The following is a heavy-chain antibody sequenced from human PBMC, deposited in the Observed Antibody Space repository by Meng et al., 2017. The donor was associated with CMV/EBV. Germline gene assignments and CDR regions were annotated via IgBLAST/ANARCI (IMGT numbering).Heavy chain of an antibody. CDR1: GYTFTSYD. D-gene: IGHD5-18*01. CDR3: AREGRGYSYGYYYYYGMDV. J-gene: IGHJ6*02. Sequence: ASVKVSCKASGYTFTSYDINWVRQATGQGLEWMGWMNPNSGNTGYAQKLQGRVTMTRNTSISTAYMELSSLRSEDTAVYYCAREGRGYSYGYYYYYGMDVWGQGTTVTVSS. CDR2: MNPNSGNT. V-gene: IGHV1-8*01.